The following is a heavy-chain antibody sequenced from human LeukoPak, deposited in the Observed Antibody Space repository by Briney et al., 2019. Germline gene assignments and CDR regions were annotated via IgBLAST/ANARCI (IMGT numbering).Heavy chain of an antibody. V-gene: IGHV4-59*01. CDR3: ARDHGGGAFDP. D-gene: IGHD3-16*01. CDR2: IYYSGST. Sequence: SETLSLTCTVSGGSISSYYWSWIRQPPGKGLEWIGYIYYSGSTNYNPSLKSRVTISVDTSKNQSSLKLSSVTAADTAVYYCARDHGGGAFDPWGQGTLVTVSS. J-gene: IGHJ5*02. CDR1: GGSISSYY.